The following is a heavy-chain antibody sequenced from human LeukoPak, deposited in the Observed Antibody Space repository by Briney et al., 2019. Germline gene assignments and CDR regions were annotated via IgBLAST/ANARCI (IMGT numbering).Heavy chain of an antibody. V-gene: IGHV3-23*01. CDR3: AKGGHYSPFDY. J-gene: IGHJ4*02. Sequence: PGGSLRLSCAASGVTFSKYAMTWVRQAPGKGLNWVSTISGGGESTYYADSVKGRFTIPRDNSKSTLCLQMNVLRAEDTAVYYCAKGGHYSPFDYWGQGTLVTVSS. D-gene: IGHD2-15*01. CDR2: ISGGGEST. CDR1: GVTFSKYA.